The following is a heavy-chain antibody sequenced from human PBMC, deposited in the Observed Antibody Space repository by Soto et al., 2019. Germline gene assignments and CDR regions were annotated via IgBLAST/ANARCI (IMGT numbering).Heavy chain of an antibody. CDR3: AKYSSGWYFDY. Sequence: SQTLSLTCTVSGGSISSSSYYWGWIRQPPGKGLEWIGSIYYSGSTYYNPSLKSRVTISVDTSKNQFSLKLSSVTAADTAVYYCAKYSSGWYFDYWGQGTLVTVSS. V-gene: IGHV4-39*01. CDR1: GGSISSSSYY. D-gene: IGHD6-19*01. CDR2: IYYSGST. J-gene: IGHJ4*02.